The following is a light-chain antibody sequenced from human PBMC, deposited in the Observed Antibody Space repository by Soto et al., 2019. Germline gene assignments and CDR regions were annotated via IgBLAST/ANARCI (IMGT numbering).Light chain of an antibody. J-gene: IGKJ4*01. CDR2: GAS. V-gene: IGKV3-15*01. CDR1: QSVTSSS. Sequence: EIVLTQSPATLSLSPGERATLSCRASQSVTSSSLAWYQQKPGQGPRLLIYGASTRATGIPARFGGSGSGTEFTLTISSLQSEDFAVYYCQQYNNWPLTFGGGTKVDI. CDR3: QQYNNWPLT.